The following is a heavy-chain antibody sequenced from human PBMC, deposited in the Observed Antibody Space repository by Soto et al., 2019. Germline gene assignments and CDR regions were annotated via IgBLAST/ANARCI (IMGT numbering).Heavy chain of an antibody. D-gene: IGHD3-9*01. CDR1: GFTFSSYA. CDR3: AKKSGWVTIFAATGSFDI. V-gene: IGHV3-23*01. J-gene: IGHJ3*02. CDR2: ISGSGGST. Sequence: GGSLRLSCAASGFTFSSYAMSWVRQAPGKGLEWVSAISGSGGSTYYADSGKGRFTISRDNSKNTLYLQMNSSRAEDTAVYYCAKKSGWVTIFAATGSFDIWGQGTMVTVSS.